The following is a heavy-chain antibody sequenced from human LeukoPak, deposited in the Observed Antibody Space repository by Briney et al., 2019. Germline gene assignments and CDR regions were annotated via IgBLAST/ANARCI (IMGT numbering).Heavy chain of an antibody. V-gene: IGHV4-34*01. J-gene: IGHJ4*02. D-gene: IGHD6-13*01. CDR1: GGSFSGYY. Sequence: KPSETLSLTCAVYGGSFSGYYWSWIRQPPGKGLEWIGEINHSGSTNYNPSLKSRVTISVDTSKNQFSLKLSSVTAADTAVYYCARGPRSSWHYWGQGTLVTVSS. CDR2: INHSGST. CDR3: ARGPRSSWHY.